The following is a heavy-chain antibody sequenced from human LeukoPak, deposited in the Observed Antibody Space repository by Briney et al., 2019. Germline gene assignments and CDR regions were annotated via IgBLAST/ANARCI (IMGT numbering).Heavy chain of an antibody. D-gene: IGHD1-1*01. V-gene: IGHV4-39*01. CDR2: IYYSGST. CDR1: GGSISGSSYY. J-gene: IGHJ4*02. CDR3: NWNDGY. Sequence: PSETLSLTCTVSGGSISGSSYYWGWIRQPPGKGLEWIGSIYYSGSTYYNPSLKSRVTISVDTSKNQFALKLSSVTAADTAVYYCNWNDGYWGQGTLVTVSS.